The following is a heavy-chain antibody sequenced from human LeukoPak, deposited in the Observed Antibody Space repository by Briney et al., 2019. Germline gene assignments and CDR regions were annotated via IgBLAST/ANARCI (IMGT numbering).Heavy chain of an antibody. CDR3: ERGIRYFDWLLDYFDY. V-gene: IGHV4-4*02. CDR2: IYHSGST. D-gene: IGHD3-9*01. CDR1: GVSISSSNC. Sequence: PSGTLSLTCAVSGVSISSSNCWSWVREPAVKGLEWIGGIYHSGSTNYYSSVKSRVTISVYKSKNQFSLKMSSVTVTDTVLYQGERGIRYFDWLLDYFDYWGQGTLVTVSS. J-gene: IGHJ4*02.